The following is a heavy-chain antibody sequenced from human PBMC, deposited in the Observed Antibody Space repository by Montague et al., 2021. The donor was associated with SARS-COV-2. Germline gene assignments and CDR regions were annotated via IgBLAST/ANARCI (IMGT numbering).Heavy chain of an antibody. CDR2: IYHSGNT. J-gene: IGHJ2*01. Sequence: SETRSLTCSVSGGSISGYYWSWIRQPPGKGLEWIGYIYHSGNTKYNPSLKSRVSISVDTSKNQFSLRLSSVTAADTAVYYCAREYRIELWQTNWYFGLWGRGTLATVSS. CDR1: GGSISGYY. D-gene: IGHD5-18*01. V-gene: IGHV4-59*01. CDR3: AREYRIELWQTNWYFGL.